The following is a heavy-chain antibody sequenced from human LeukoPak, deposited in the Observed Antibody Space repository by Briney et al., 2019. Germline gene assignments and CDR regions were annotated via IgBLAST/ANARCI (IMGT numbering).Heavy chain of an antibody. J-gene: IGHJ4*02. Sequence: GGSLRLSCAASGFTFSNAWMSWVRQAPGKGLEWVGRIKSKTDGGTTDYAAPVKGRFTISRDDSKNTLYLQMNSLKTKDTAVYYCTTDVYGDYVFDYWGQGTLVTVSS. D-gene: IGHD4-17*01. CDR1: GFTFSNAW. CDR2: IKSKTDGGTT. V-gene: IGHV3-15*01. CDR3: TTDVYGDYVFDY.